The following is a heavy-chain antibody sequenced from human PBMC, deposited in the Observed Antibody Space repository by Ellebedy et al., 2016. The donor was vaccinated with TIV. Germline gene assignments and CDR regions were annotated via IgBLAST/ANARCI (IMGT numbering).Heavy chain of an antibody. Sequence: GESLKISCKASGYSFTSYWIGWVRQMPGKGLEYMGIIFPGDSYTRYRPSFQGLVTISVDKSISTAYLQWSSLKASDTAMYYCARQSYGDYGGIDYWGQGTLVTVSS. V-gene: IGHV5-51*01. CDR3: ARQSYGDYGGIDY. CDR2: IFPGDSYT. J-gene: IGHJ4*02. CDR1: GYSFTSYW. D-gene: IGHD4-17*01.